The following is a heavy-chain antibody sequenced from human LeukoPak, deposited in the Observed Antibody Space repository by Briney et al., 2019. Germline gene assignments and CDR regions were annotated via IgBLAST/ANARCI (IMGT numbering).Heavy chain of an antibody. CDR3: ARDDPVAASSDY. Sequence: GRSLRLSCAASGFTFSSYAMHWVRQAPGKGLEWVAVISYDGSNKYYADSVKGRLTISRDNSKNTLYLQMNSLRAEDTAVYYCARDDPVAASSDYWGQGTLVTVSS. J-gene: IGHJ4*02. CDR1: GFTFSSYA. V-gene: IGHV3-30*04. CDR2: ISYDGSNK. D-gene: IGHD6-19*01.